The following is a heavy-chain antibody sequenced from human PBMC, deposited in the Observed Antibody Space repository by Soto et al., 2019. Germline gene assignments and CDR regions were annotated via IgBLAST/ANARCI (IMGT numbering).Heavy chain of an antibody. CDR1: GGTFSTYA. Sequence: QVQLVQSGAEVKKPGSSVKVSCKASGGTFSTYAISWVRQAPGQGLEWMGGISPMFGTANYAQKLQGRVTITADESTSTAYMELSSLRSEDTAVFYCARRYCISSSCYLYGMDVWGQGTTVTVSS. V-gene: IGHV1-69*12. CDR3: ARRYCISSSCYLYGMDV. D-gene: IGHD2-15*01. CDR2: ISPMFGTA. J-gene: IGHJ6*02.